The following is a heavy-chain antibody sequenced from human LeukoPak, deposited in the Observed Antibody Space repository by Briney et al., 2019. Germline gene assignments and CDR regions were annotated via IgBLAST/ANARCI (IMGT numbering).Heavy chain of an antibody. D-gene: IGHD3-22*01. J-gene: IGHJ4*02. CDR1: GGSFSGYY. V-gene: IGHV4-34*01. CDR3: ARATYYYDSSGYNDY. CDR2: INHSGST. Sequence: SETLSLTCALYGGSFSGYYWSWIRQPPGKGLEWIGEINHSGSTNYNPSLESRVTISVDTSKNQFSLKLSSVTAADTAVYYCARATYYYDSSGYNDYWGQGTLVTVSS.